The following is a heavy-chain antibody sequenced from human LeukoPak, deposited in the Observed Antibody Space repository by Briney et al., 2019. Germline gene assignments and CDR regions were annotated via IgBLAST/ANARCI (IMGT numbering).Heavy chain of an antibody. CDR3: AREEGLGY. CDR1: GFSFSSYE. D-gene: IGHD5-12*01. Sequence: GGSLRLSCAASGFSFSSYEMNWVRQAPGKGLEWVSYISSSGSTKEYADSVKGRFTISRDNAKNSLYLQMNSLRVEDTAVYYCAREEGLGYWGQGTLVTVSS. V-gene: IGHV3-48*03. CDR2: ISSSGSTK. J-gene: IGHJ4*02.